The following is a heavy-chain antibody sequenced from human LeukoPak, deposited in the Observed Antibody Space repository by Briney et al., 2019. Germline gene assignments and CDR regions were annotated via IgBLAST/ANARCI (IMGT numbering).Heavy chain of an antibody. D-gene: IGHD2-21*01. CDR1: GYSFTGYY. CDR3: ARADRLDGGLNLIGP. V-gene: IGHV1-2*02. J-gene: IGHJ5*02. Sequence: ASVKVSCKTSGYSFTGYYMHWVRQAPGQGLEWMGWINPNSGGTSSAQKFQGRVTMTRDTSITTVYMEVSWLTSDDTAIYYCARADRLDGGLNLIGPWGQGTLVTVSS. CDR2: INPNSGGT.